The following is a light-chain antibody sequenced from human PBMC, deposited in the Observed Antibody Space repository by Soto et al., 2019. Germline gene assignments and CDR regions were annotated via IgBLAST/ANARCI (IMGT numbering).Light chain of an antibody. V-gene: IGKV3-15*01. CDR1: QSVSSK. Sequence: EIVMTQSPATLSVSPGERATLSCRASQSVSSKLAWYQQKPGQAPRLLIYGASTRATGIPARFSGSGSGTEFTLTISSLQSEDFVVYYCQQYNNGLTFGGGTK. J-gene: IGKJ4*01. CDR2: GAS. CDR3: QQYNNGLT.